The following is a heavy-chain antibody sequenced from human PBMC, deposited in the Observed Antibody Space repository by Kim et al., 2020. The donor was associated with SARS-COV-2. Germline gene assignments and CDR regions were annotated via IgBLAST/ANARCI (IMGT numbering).Heavy chain of an antibody. V-gene: IGHV4-59*01. J-gene: IGHJ4*02. Sequence: TNYNPSLKSRVTISVDTSKNQFSLKLSSVTAADTAVYYCARDRSSGWTDYWGQGTLVTVSS. CDR3: ARDRSSGWTDY. CDR2: T. D-gene: IGHD6-19*01.